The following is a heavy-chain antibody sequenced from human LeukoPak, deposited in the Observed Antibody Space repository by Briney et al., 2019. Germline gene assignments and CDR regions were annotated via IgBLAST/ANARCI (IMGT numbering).Heavy chain of an antibody. V-gene: IGHV4-34*01. Sequence: PSETLSLTCAVYGGSFSGYYWSWIRQPPGKGLEWIGEINHSGSTNYNPSLTSRVTISVDTSKNQFSLKLSSVTAADTAVYYCARRRGYSYGYLNYYYGMDVWGQGTTVTVSS. J-gene: IGHJ6*02. D-gene: IGHD5-18*01. CDR1: GGSFSGYY. CDR3: ARRRGYSYGYLNYYYGMDV. CDR2: INHSGST.